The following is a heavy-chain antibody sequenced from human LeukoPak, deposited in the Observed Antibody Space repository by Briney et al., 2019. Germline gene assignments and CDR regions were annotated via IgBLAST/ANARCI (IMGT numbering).Heavy chain of an antibody. D-gene: IGHD1-7*01. J-gene: IGHJ6*03. Sequence: GGSRRLSCAASGFTISSYAMHWVRQAPGKGLEYVSAISSNGGSTYYANSVKGRFTISRDNSKNTLYLQMGSLRAEDMAVYYCARGGTGTTSSSYYYMDVWGKGTTVTVSS. V-gene: IGHV3-64*01. CDR3: ARGGTGTTSSSYYYMDV. CDR2: ISSNGGST. CDR1: GFTISSYA.